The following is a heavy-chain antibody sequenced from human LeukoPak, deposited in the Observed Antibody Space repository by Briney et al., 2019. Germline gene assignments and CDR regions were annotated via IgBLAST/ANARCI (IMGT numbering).Heavy chain of an antibody. CDR2: ISRSGGST. Sequence: PGGSLRLSCAASGFTFNNYAMTWVRQASGKGLEWVSAISRSGGSTYYADSVKGRFTISKDNSKTTLYLQMNSLRAEDTAVYYCAKDDDWGRYKHWGQGTLVTVSS. D-gene: IGHD3-16*01. J-gene: IGHJ1*01. CDR1: GFTFNNYA. CDR3: AKDDDWGRYKH. V-gene: IGHV3-23*01.